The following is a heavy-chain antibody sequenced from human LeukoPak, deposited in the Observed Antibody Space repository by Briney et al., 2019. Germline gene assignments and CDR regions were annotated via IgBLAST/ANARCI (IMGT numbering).Heavy chain of an antibody. V-gene: IGHV4-61*01. CDR2: IYYSGST. J-gene: IGHJ5*02. D-gene: IGHD1-1*01. Sequence: PSQTLSLTCTVSGGSISSGSYYWSWIRQPPGKGLEWIGYIYYSGSTNYNPSLKSRVTISVDTSKTQFSLKLSSVTAADTAVYYCARGLERREGWFDPWGQGTLVTVSS. CDR3: ARGLERREGWFDP. CDR1: GGSISSGSYY.